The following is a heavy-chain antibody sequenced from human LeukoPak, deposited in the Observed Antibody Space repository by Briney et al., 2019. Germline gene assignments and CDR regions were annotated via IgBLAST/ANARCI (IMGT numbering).Heavy chain of an antibody. CDR3: ARAYYDFWSGPNWFDP. J-gene: IGHJ5*02. V-gene: IGHV1-8*03. D-gene: IGHD3-3*01. Sequence: ASVKVSCKASGYTFTSYDINWVRQATGQGLEWMGWMNPNSGNTGYAQKFQGRVTITRNTSISTAYMELSSLRSEDTAVYYCARAYYDFWSGPNWFDPWGQGPLVTVSS. CDR2: MNPNSGNT. CDR1: GYTFTSYD.